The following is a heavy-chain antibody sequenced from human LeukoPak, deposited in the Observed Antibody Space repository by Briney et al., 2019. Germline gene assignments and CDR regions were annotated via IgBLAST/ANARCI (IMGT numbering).Heavy chain of an antibody. J-gene: IGHJ4*02. Sequence: PGGSLRFSCAASGFTFSSYAMSWVRQAPGKGLEWVSAISGSGGSTYYADSVKGRFTISRDNCKNTLYLQMNSLRAEDTAVYYCATTRYSSRAEFDYWGQGTLVTVSS. CDR2: ISGSGGST. CDR3: ATTRYSSRAEFDY. D-gene: IGHD6-13*01. CDR1: GFTFSSYA. V-gene: IGHV3-23*01.